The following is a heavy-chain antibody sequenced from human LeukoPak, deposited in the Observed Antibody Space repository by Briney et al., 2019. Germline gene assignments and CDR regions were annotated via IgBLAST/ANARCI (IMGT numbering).Heavy chain of an antibody. CDR3: ARHYIAAAGINYYYYYGMDV. Sequence: GESLKISCKGSGYSFTSYWIGWVRQMPGKGLECMGIIYPGDSDTRYSPSFQGQVTISADKSISTAYLQWSSLKASDTAMYYCARHYIAAAGINYYYYYGMDVWGQGTTVTVSS. V-gene: IGHV5-51*01. CDR2: IYPGDSDT. D-gene: IGHD6-13*01. CDR1: GYSFTSYW. J-gene: IGHJ6*02.